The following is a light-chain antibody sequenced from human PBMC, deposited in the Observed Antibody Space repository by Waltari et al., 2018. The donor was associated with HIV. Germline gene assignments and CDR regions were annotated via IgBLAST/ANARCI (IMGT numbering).Light chain of an antibody. Sequence: QSALTQPASVSGSPGQSITISCTGTSSAVGGYNYVSWYQQHPGKAPKLMIYDVTNRPSGVSNRFSASKSGNTASLTISGLQAEDEADYYCSSYTSSSTLVFGTGTKVTAL. CDR2: DVT. V-gene: IGLV2-14*03. J-gene: IGLJ1*01. CDR3: SSYTSSSTLV. CDR1: SSAVGGYNY.